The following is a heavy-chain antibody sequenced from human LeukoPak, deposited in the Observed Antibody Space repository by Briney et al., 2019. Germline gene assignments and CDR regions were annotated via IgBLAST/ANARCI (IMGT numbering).Heavy chain of an antibody. CDR2: ISAYNGNT. V-gene: IGHV1-18*01. CDR3: ARDGWDYYGSGSYYRY. CDR1: GYTFTSYG. D-gene: IGHD3-10*01. J-gene: IGHJ4*02. Sequence: GASVKVSCKASGYTFTSYGISWVRQAPGQGLEWMGWISAYNGNTNYAQKLQGRVTMTTDTSTSTAYMGLRSLRSDDTAVYYCARDGWDYYGSGSYYRYWGQGTLVTVSS.